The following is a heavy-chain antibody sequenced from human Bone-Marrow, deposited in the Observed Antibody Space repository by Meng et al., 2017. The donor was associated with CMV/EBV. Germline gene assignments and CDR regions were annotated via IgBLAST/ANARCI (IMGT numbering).Heavy chain of an antibody. D-gene: IGHD2-2*01. CDR1: GFTFSSYG. V-gene: IGHV3-30*02. CDR2: IRYDGSNK. J-gene: IGHJ4*02. Sequence: GESLKISCAASGFTFSSYGMHWVRQAPGKGLEWVAFIRYDGSNKYYADSVKGRFTISRDNSKNTLYLQMNSLRAEDTAVYYCARDESCSSTSCYGLGFDYWGRGTVVTVSS. CDR3: ARDESCSSTSCYGLGFDY.